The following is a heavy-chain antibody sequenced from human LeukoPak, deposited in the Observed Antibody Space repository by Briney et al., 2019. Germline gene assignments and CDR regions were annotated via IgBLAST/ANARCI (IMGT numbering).Heavy chain of an antibody. Sequence: PGGSLRLSCAASGFTFSSYWMHWVRQAPGKGLVWVSRINSDGSSTSYADSVKGRFTISRDNSKNTLYLQMNSLRAEDTAVYYCAKDSSGYYLPAGFDYWGQGTLVTVSS. CDR1: GFTFSSYW. V-gene: IGHV3-74*01. CDR3: AKDSSGYYLPAGFDY. CDR2: INSDGSST. J-gene: IGHJ4*02. D-gene: IGHD3-22*01.